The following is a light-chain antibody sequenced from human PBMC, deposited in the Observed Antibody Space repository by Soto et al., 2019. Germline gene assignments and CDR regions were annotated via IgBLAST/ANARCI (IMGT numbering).Light chain of an antibody. Sequence: DIVMTQSPDSLAVSLGERATINCKSSQNILYSSSNKNYLSWYQQKPGQPPKLLISRASTRESGVPDRFSGSGSGTDFTLTISSLQAEDVAVYYCHQYYSTPYAFGQGTKVDIK. CDR3: HQYYSTPYA. CDR2: RAS. V-gene: IGKV4-1*01. J-gene: IGKJ2*01. CDR1: QNILYSSSNKNY.